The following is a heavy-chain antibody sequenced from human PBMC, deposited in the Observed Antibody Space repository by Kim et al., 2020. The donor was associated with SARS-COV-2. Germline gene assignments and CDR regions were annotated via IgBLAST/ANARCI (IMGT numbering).Heavy chain of an antibody. D-gene: IGHD1-26*01. CDR3: ATHSGSYSY. CDR2: TTK. Sequence: TTKYSADTVKGRYTISRDNAKNSLYLQMNSLRDEDTAVDYCATHSGSYSYWGQGTLVTVSS. V-gene: IGHV3-48*02. J-gene: IGHJ4*02.